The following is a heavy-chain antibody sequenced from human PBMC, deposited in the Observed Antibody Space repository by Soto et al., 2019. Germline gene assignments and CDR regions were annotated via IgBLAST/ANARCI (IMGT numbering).Heavy chain of an antibody. V-gene: IGHV4-4*02. CDR1: DGFITNTHYW. D-gene: IGHD2-21*01. CDR2: INHSGNT. J-gene: IGHJ5*02. CDR3: ARGRGEFDA. Sequence: SDTLSLTCGVSDGFITNTHYWWSWVRQPPGKGLEWIGEINHSGNTNYNPSLRSRVTISIDTSKNQLSLNLRSVSAADTAVYYGARGRGEFDAWGQGTPVTVYS.